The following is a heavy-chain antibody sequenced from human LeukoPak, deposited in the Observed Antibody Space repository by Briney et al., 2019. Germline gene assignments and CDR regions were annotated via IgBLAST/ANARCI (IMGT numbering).Heavy chain of an antibody. D-gene: IGHD6-13*01. CDR2: IYYSGST. CDR3: ARDSRQQLVLEY. V-gene: IGHV4-59*01. J-gene: IGHJ4*02. CDR1: GGSISSYY. Sequence: PSETLSLTCTVSGGSISSYYWNWIRQPPGKGLEWIGYIYYSGSTNYNPSLKSRVTISVDTSKNQFSLKLSSVTAADTAVYYCARDSRQQLVLEYWGQGTLVTVSS.